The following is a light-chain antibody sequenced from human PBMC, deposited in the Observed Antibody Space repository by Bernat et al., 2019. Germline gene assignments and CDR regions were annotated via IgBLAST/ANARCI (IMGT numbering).Light chain of an antibody. CDR2: SNN. CDR1: SSNIGSDT. V-gene: IGLV1-44*01. J-gene: IGLJ1*01. CDR3: ASWDSSLKGYV. Sequence: QFVLTQPPSVSATPGQRVIISCSGSSSNIGSDTVNWYQQVPGTAPKLLVYSNNRRPSGVPDRFSGSKSGTSASLAIGGLQSEYEADYYCASWDSSLKGYVFGTGTKVTVL.